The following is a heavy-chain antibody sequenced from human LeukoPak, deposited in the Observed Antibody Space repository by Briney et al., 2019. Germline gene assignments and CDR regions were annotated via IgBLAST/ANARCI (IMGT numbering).Heavy chain of an antibody. J-gene: IGHJ4*02. CDR1: GFTFSSYN. CDR2: ISGSSSFI. V-gene: IGHV3-21*01. CDR3: ARFFYYDASRPPF. D-gene: IGHD3-16*01. Sequence: GGSLRLSCAASGFTFSSYNMNWVRQAPGKGLEWVSSISGSSSFISYADSMQGRFTISRDNARNSLYLQMNSLRAEDTAVYYCARFFYYDASRPPFWGQGTLVAVSS.